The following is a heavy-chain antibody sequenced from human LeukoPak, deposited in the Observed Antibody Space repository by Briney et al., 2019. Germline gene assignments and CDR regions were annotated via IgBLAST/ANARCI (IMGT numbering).Heavy chain of an antibody. CDR2: IYSGGST. CDR1: GFTFSSYE. J-gene: IGHJ3*02. Sequence: GGSLRLSCAASGFTFSSYEMNWVRQAPGKGLEWVSVIYSGGSTYYADSVKGRFTISRDNSKNTLYLQMNSLRAEDTAVYYCASQHIVVVNQQGAFDIWGQGTMVTVSS. D-gene: IGHD2-21*01. V-gene: IGHV3-66*02. CDR3: ASQHIVVVNQQGAFDI.